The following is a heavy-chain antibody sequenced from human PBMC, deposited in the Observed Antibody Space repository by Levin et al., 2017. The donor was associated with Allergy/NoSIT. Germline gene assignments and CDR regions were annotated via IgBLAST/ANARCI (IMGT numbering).Heavy chain of an antibody. D-gene: IGHD2-21*01. CDR2: ISASGSKA. J-gene: IGHJ5*02. CDR3: AKDIRVGSDSYGWFDP. V-gene: IGHV3-23*01. CDR1: GFTFSSYA. Sequence: GGSLRLSCAASGFTFSSYAMSWVRQAPGKGLEWVSAISASGSKAYYEDSVKGRFTISRDNSKNTLYLQMNSLRAEDTAVYYCAKDIRVGSDSYGWFDPWGQGTLVTVS.